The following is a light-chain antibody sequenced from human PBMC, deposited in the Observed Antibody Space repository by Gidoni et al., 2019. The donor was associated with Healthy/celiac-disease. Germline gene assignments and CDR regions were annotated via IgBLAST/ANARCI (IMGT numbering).Light chain of an antibody. V-gene: IGKV3-11*01. CDR2: DAS. CDR1: QSVSSY. Sequence: EIVLTQSPATLSLSPGARATLSCRASQSVSSYLAWYQQKPGQAPRLLIYDASNRATGIPARFSGSGSGTDFTLTISSLEPEDLAVYYCQQRSNWPPFTFGPGTKVEIK. CDR3: QQRSNWPPFT. J-gene: IGKJ3*01.